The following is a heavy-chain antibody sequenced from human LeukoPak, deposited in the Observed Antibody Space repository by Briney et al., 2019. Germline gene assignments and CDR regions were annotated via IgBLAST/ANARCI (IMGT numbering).Heavy chain of an antibody. D-gene: IGHD3-9*01. Sequence: ASVKVSCKASGYTFTGYYMHWVRQAPGQGLEWMGWINPNSGGTNYAQKFQGRVTMTRDTSISTAYMELSRLRSDDTAVYYCARGYYDILTGHALIEFDYWGQGTLVTVSS. V-gene: IGHV1-2*02. CDR1: GYTFTGYY. CDR2: INPNSGGT. J-gene: IGHJ4*02. CDR3: ARGYYDILTGHALIEFDY.